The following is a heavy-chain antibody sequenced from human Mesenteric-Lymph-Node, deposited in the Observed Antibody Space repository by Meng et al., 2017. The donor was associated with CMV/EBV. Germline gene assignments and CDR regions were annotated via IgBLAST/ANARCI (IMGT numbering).Heavy chain of an antibody. CDR3: ARDTSVWPRADFDS. J-gene: IGHJ4*02. D-gene: IGHD2/OR15-2a*01. Sequence: GESLKISCAASGFTFSNYWMTWVRQAPGKGLEWVASIKQDGSEKYYVDSVKGRFTISRDNAKNSLYLQMNSLRAEDTAVYFCARDTSVWPRADFDSWGQGTLVTVSS. CDR1: GFTFSNYW. CDR2: IKQDGSEK. V-gene: IGHV3-7*01.